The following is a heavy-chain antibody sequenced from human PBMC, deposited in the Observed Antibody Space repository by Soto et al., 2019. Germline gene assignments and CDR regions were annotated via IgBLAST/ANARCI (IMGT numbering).Heavy chain of an antibody. CDR1: GFTFSSYG. J-gene: IGHJ4*02. V-gene: IGHV3-33*01. CDR2: IWYDGSNK. CDR3: ARAGGAVTTDY. D-gene: IGHD4-4*01. Sequence: GGSLRLSCAASGFTFSSYGMHWVRQAPGKGLEWVAVIWYDGSNKYYADSVKGRFTISRDNSKNTLYLQMNSLRAEDTAVYYCARAGGAVTTDYWGQGTLVTVSS.